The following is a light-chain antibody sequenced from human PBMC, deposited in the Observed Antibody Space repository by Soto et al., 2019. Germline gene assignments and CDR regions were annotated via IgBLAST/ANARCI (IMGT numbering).Light chain of an antibody. J-gene: IGKJ1*01. V-gene: IGKV1-39*01. CDR1: QSISSY. Sequence: MQMAKSPSSLSASVGDRVTITFRASQSISSYLNWYQQKPGKAPKLLIYAASSLQSGVPSRFSGSGSGTDFTLTISSLQPEDFETYYCQQSYSSWTFGQGTKVDIK. CDR3: QQSYSSWT. CDR2: AAS.